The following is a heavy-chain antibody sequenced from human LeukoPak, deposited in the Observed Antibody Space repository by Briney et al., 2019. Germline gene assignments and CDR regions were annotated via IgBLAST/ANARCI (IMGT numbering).Heavy chain of an antibody. V-gene: IGHV3-7*01. CDR3: VSGRGY. J-gene: IGHJ4*02. CDR2: INEDGSVE. Sequence: GGSLRLSCAASGFTFSSSWMNWVRQAPVKGPEWVANINEDGSVEQYVDSVKGRFIISRDNAKNSLFLQMNSLRTEDTGVYYCVSGRGYWGEGTLVTVSS. CDR1: GFTFSSSW. D-gene: IGHD2-15*01.